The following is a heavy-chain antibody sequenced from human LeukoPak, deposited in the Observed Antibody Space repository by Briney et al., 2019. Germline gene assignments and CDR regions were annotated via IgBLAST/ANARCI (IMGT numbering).Heavy chain of an antibody. CDR1: GFTLSSYS. J-gene: IGHJ4*02. CDR3: ASGGHFDY. V-gene: IGHV3-7*01. CDR2: IKRDGSAT. Sequence: AGGSLRLSCAASGFTLSSYSMNWVRQAPGKGLEWVANIKRDGSATYYVDSVKGRFTISRDNAKNSLYLQMNSLRAEDSAVYYCASGGHFDYWGQGTLVTVSS. D-gene: IGHD3-16*01.